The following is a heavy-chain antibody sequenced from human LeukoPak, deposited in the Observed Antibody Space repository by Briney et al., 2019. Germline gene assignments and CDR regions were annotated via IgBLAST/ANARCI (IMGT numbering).Heavy chain of an antibody. J-gene: IGHJ4*02. Sequence: GGSLRLSCAASGFTFSSYAMHWVRQPPGKGLEWVAVISYDGSNKYYADSVKRRFTISRDNSKNTLYLQMNSLRAEDTAVYFCASPRATDFDYWGQGTLVTVSS. CDR2: ISYDGSNK. D-gene: IGHD5-24*01. CDR1: GFTFSSYA. V-gene: IGHV3-30*04. CDR3: ASPRATDFDY.